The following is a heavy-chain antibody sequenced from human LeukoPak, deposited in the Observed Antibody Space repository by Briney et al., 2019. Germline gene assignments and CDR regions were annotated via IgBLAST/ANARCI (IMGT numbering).Heavy chain of an antibody. V-gene: IGHV3-48*03. D-gene: IGHD3-10*01. CDR3: ATDRDNSYGSGSYEY. Sequence: QSGGSLRLSCAASGFNFRSYEMNWVRQVPGKGLEWVPYISSSSTTIFYSDSVQGRFTISRDNVKNSLYLQMNSLRAEDTAVYHCATDRDNSYGSGSYEYWGQGTLVAVSS. CDR2: ISSSSTTI. CDR1: GFNFRSYE. J-gene: IGHJ4*02.